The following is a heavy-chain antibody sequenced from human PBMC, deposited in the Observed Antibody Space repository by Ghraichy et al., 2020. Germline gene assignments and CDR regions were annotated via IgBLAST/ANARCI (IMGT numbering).Heavy chain of an antibody. D-gene: IGHD3-10*01. Sequence: GGSLRLSCAASGFTFSSYAMSWVRQAPGKGLEWVSAISGSGGSTYYAASVKGRFTISRDNSKNTLYLQMNSLRAEDTAVFYCAKDPGVWFGASWFDPWGQGTLVTVSS. CDR3: AKDPGVWFGASWFDP. J-gene: IGHJ5*02. V-gene: IGHV3-23*01. CDR1: GFTFSSYA. CDR2: ISGSGGST.